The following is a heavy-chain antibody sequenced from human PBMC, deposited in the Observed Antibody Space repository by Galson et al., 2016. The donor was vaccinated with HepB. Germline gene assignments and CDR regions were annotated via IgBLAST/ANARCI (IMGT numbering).Heavy chain of an antibody. CDR2: INPNSGVT. D-gene: IGHD6-13*01. CDR1: GYTFTGYF. J-gene: IGHJ6*02. V-gene: IGHV1-2*02. CDR3: ARGGGYSSSSGYFYYGMDV. Sequence: SVKVSCKASGYTFTGYFIHWVRQAPGQGLEWMGWINPNSGVTNYAQKFQGRVTMTRDTSISTAYLERSRLKSDDTAVYYCARGGGYSSSSGYFYYGMDVWGQGTTVTVAS.